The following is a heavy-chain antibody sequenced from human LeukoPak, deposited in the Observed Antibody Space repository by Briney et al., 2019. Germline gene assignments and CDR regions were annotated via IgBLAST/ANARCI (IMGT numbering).Heavy chain of an antibody. J-gene: IGHJ4*02. CDR3: AKGEVYYDPTCFDY. D-gene: IGHD3-22*01. CDR1: GFTFSSYA. Sequence: GGSLRLSCAASGFTFSSYAMSWVRQAPGKGLEWVSSISGSGGSTYYADSVKGRFTISRDNSKNTLYLQMNSLTADDTAVYYCAKGEVYYDPTCFDYWGQGTLVTVSS. CDR2: ISGSGGST. V-gene: IGHV3-23*01.